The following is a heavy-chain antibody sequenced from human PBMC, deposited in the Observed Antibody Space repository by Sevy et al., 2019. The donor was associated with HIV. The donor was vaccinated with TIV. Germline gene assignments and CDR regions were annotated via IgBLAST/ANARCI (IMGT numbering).Heavy chain of an antibody. CDR1: GFTFSNYW. J-gene: IGHJ6*03. V-gene: IGHV3-7*01. D-gene: IGHD4-17*01. CDR3: ATDPFSVTTSNDYMDV. CDR2: IQEDGSDK. Sequence: GGSLRLSCAASGFTFSNYWMSWVRQAPGKGLEWVANIQEDGSDKYYVDSVKGRFTISRDNAKNPLYLQMNSLRAGDTAVYYCATDPFSVTTSNDYMDVWGKGTTVTVSS.